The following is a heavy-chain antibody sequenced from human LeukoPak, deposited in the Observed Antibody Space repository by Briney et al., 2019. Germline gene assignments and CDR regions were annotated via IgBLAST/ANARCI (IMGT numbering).Heavy chain of an antibody. V-gene: IGHV3-7*01. D-gene: IGHD6-19*01. J-gene: IGHJ4*02. CDR2: IKQDGSEK. Sequence: PGGSLRLSCVASGFTFSSSAMSWVRQAPGKGLEWVANIKQDGSEKYYVDSVKGRFTISRDNAKNSLYLQMNSLRAEDTAVYYCARDILGWLVDYWGQGTLVTVSS. CDR3: ARDILGWLVDY. CDR1: GFTFSSSA.